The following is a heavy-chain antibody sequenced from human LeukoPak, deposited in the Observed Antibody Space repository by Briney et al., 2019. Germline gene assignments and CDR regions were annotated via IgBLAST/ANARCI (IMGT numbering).Heavy chain of an antibody. CDR2: IYYSGST. D-gene: IGHD3-10*01. CDR3: ARTYYYGSGSNAHDY. J-gene: IGHJ4*02. V-gene: IGHV4-30-4*07. CDR1: GGSISSGGYS. Sequence: KPSETLSLTCAVSGGSISSGGYSWSWIRQPPGKGLEWIGYIYYSGSTYYNPSLKSRVTISVDKSKNQFSLKLSSVTAADTAVYYCARTYYYGSGSNAHDYWGQGTLVTVSS.